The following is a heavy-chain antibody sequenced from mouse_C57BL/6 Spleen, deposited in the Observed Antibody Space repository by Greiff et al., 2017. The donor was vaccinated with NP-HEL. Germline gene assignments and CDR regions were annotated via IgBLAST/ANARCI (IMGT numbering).Heavy chain of an antibody. CDR1: GYTFTSYW. CDR3: ARNGYYRDWYFDV. CDR2: INPSNGGT. V-gene: IGHV1-53*01. Sequence: VKLQQPGTELVKPGASVKLSCKASGYTFTSYWMHWVKQRPGQGLEWIGNINPSNGGTNYNEKFKSKATLTVDKSSSTAYMQLSSLTSEDSAVYYCARNGYYRDWYFDVWGTGTTVTVSS. D-gene: IGHD2-3*01. J-gene: IGHJ1*03.